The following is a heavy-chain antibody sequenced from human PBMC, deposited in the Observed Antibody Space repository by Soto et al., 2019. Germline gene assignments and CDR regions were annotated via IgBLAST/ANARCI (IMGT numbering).Heavy chain of an antibody. Sequence: PGGSLRLSCAASGFTFSSYSMNWVRQAPGKGLEWVSSISSSSSYIYYADSMKGRFTISRDNAKNSLYLQMNSLRAEDTAVYYCARDFGTDYSNYERKFDYWGQGTLVTVSS. V-gene: IGHV3-21*01. J-gene: IGHJ4*02. CDR1: GFTFSSYS. CDR3: ARDFGTDYSNYERKFDY. CDR2: ISSSSSYI. D-gene: IGHD4-4*01.